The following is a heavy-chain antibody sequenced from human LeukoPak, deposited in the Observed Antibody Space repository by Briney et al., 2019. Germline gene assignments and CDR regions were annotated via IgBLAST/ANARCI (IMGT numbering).Heavy chain of an antibody. J-gene: IGHJ4*02. CDR1: GYTFTNYG. D-gene: IGHD2-2*01. CDR2: ISAYNGDT. CDR3: ARDHSSSSQLLDY. Sequence: ASVKVSCKASGYTFTNYGISWVRQAPGQGLEWMGWISAYNGDTNYAQKFQGRFTMTTDTSTNTAYIELRNLISDDTAVYYCARDHSSSSQLLDYWGQGTLVTVSS. V-gene: IGHV1-18*01.